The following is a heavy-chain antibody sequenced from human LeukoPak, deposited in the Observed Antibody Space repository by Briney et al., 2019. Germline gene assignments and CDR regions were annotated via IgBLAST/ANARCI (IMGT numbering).Heavy chain of an antibody. Sequence: GGSLRLSCAASGFTFSSHWMSWVRQAPGKGLEWVANIKPDGYEKYYVDSVKGRFTISRDNAKNSLYLEMSSLRVEDTAVYYCAKPRPPMIVPDYWGQGTLVTVSS. CDR2: IKPDGYEK. V-gene: IGHV3-7*03. CDR3: AKPRPPMIVPDY. J-gene: IGHJ4*02. D-gene: IGHD3-22*01. CDR1: GFTFSSHW.